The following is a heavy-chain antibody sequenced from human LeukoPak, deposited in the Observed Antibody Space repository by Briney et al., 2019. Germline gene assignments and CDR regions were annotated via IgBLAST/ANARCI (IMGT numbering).Heavy chain of an antibody. D-gene: IGHD5/OR15-5a*01. CDR1: GYTFTSYD. CDR2: MNPNSGNT. Sequence: PGASVKVSCKASGYTFTSYDINWVRQATGQGLEWMGWMNPNSGNTGYAQKFQGRVTITRNTSISTAYMELSSLRSEDTAVYYCARGQSLPYYYYYMDVWGKGTTVTISS. J-gene: IGHJ6*03. V-gene: IGHV1-8*03. CDR3: ARGQSLPYYYYYMDV.